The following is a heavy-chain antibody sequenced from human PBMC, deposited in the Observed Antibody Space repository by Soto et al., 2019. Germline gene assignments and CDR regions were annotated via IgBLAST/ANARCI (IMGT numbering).Heavy chain of an antibody. CDR3: ERESGGGALRYFYWLSQWGGNYFDY. D-gene: IGHD3-9*01. CDR2: ISSSSSTI. Sequence: PGGSLRLSCAASGFTFSSYSMNWVRQAPGKGLEWVSYISSSSSTIYYADSVKGRFTISRDNAKNSLYLQMNSLRDEDTAVYYCERESGGGALRYFYWLSQWGGNYFDYWGPAPLLTVSS. V-gene: IGHV3-48*02. J-gene: IGHJ4*02. CDR1: GFTFSSYS.